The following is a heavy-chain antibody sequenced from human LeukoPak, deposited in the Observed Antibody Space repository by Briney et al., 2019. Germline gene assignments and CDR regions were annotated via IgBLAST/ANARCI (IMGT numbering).Heavy chain of an antibody. Sequence: PSDTLSLTCAVYGGSFSGYYWSWVRQPPEKGLEWIGEINHSGSTNYNPSLKSRVTISVDTSKNQFSLKLSSVTAADTAVYYCATVYYDFWSGYFETRHFDYWGQGTLVTVSS. CDR3: ATVYYDFWSGYFETRHFDY. CDR2: INHSGST. V-gene: IGHV4-34*01. D-gene: IGHD3-3*01. J-gene: IGHJ4*02. CDR1: GGSFSGYY.